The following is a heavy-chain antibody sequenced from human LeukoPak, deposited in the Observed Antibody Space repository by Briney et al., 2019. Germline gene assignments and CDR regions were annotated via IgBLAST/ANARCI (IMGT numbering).Heavy chain of an antibody. CDR2: VNGAGIGT. D-gene: IGHD3-10*02. J-gene: IGHJ4*02. CDR3: AKVSVCFACYFDY. Sequence: GRSLRLSCAASGYTFRDHGMAWLRQVPGRGLEWLASVNGAGIGTYYAPTVKGRFTISRDNSKNTAYLQMSTLRADDTAIYYCAKVSVCFACYFDYWGQGILVTVSS. CDR1: GYTFRDHG. V-gene: IGHV3-23*01.